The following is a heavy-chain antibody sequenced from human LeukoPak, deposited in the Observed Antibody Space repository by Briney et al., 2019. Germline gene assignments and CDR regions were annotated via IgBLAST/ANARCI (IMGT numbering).Heavy chain of an antibody. Sequence: GGSLRLSCAASGFTFSSYAMSWVRQAPGKGLEWVSAISGSGGSTYYADSVKGRFTISRDNSKNTLYLQMNSLRAEDTAVYYCARVMDYYDSSGYYPYYFDYWGQGTLDTVSS. CDR2: ISGSGGST. CDR3: ARVMDYYDSSGYYPYYFDY. V-gene: IGHV3-23*01. J-gene: IGHJ4*02. CDR1: GFTFSSYA. D-gene: IGHD3-22*01.